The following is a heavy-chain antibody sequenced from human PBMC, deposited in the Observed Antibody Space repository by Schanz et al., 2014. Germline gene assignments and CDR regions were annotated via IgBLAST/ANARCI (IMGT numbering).Heavy chain of an antibody. V-gene: IGHV3-23*04. J-gene: IGHJ4*02. D-gene: IGHD1-1*01. CDR1: GFTFSSYA. Sequence: EVQLVESGGGLVKPGGSLRLSCSASGFTFSSYAMTWVRQAPGKGLEWVSAINTGVNTYYADSVRGRFTMSRDNSKNTLYLQMNSLRAGDAAVYFCAKIERNEDWGQGTLVTVSS. CDR3: AKIERNED. CDR2: INTGVNT.